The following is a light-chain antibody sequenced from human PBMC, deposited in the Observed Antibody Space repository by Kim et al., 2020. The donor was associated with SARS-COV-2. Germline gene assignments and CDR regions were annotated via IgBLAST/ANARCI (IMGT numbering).Light chain of an antibody. V-gene: IGLV1-40*01. CDR1: SSNIGADSD. CDR2: GDT. J-gene: IGLJ1*01. Sequence: SVTISCTGSSSNIGADSDVHWYQHLPGTAPNLLFFGDTTRASGVPGRFSGSKSGTSASLAITGLQAEDEGDYYCHSYDSGLTGYVFGSGTKVTVL. CDR3: HSYDSGLTGYV.